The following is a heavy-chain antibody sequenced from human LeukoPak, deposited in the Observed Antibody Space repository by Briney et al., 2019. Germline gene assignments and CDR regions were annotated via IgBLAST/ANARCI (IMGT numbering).Heavy chain of an antibody. V-gene: IGHV1-24*01. J-gene: IGHJ4*02. CDR1: GYTLTELS. CDR2: FDPEDGET. CDR3: ATFRWYSSGSLDFDY. Sequence: GASVKVSCKVSGYTLTELSMHWVRQAPGKGLEWMGGFDPEDGETIYAQKFQGRVTMTEDTSTDTAYMELSSLRSEDTAVYYCATFRWYSSGSLDFDYWGQGTLVTVSS. D-gene: IGHD3-10*01.